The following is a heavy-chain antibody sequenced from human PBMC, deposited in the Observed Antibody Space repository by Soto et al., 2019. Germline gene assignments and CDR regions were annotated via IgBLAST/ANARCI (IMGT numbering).Heavy chain of an antibody. V-gene: IGHV3-74*01. CDR1: VFTFSSYS. CDR3: ARDFSTREGAVVD. J-gene: IGHJ4*02. Sequence: EVQLVESGGGLVQPGGSLRLSCAASVFTFSSYSMHWVRQAPGKGLVWVSRINSDGSSTCYADSVKGRFTISRDNAKNTLYLQMNSLRAEDTAVYYCARDFSTREGAVVDWGQGTLVTVSS. D-gene: IGHD1-26*01. CDR2: INSDGSST.